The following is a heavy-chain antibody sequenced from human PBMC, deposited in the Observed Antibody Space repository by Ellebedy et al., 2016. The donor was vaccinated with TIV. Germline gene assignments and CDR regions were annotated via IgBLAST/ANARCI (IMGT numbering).Heavy chain of an antibody. V-gene: IGHV1-2*02. D-gene: IGHD2-8*01. CDR3: ARGGCTNTICDVPFDY. Sequence: ASVKVSXKASRYTFTGYFMHWVRQAPGQGLEWMGWINPNSGGTSFAQKFQGRVTMTRDTSINTAYMELYRLRSDDTAMYYCARGGCTNTICDVPFDYWGRGTLVTVSS. J-gene: IGHJ4*02. CDR1: RYTFTGYF. CDR2: INPNSGGT.